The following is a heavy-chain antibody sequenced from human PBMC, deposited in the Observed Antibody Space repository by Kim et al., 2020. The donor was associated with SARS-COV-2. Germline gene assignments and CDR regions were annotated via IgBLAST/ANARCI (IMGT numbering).Heavy chain of an antibody. V-gene: IGHV3-48*03. CDR3: ARGAARPPLGY. D-gene: IGHD6-6*01. CDR2: ISSGSTI. CDR1: GFTFSSYE. Sequence: GGSLRLSCAASGFTFSSYEMNWVRQAPGKGLEWVSYISSGSTIYYADSVKGRFTISRDNAKNSLYLQMNSLRAEDTAVYYCARGAARPPLGYWGQGTLVT. J-gene: IGHJ4*02.